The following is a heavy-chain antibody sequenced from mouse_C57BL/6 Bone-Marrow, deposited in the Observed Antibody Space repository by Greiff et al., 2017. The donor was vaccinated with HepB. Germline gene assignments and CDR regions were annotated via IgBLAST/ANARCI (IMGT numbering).Heavy chain of an antibody. J-gene: IGHJ2*01. CDR2: IIPENGDT. V-gene: IGHV14-4*01. CDR1: GFNIKDDY. CDR3: TTYYYGDY. Sequence: SGAELVRPGASVKLSCTASGFNIKDDYMHWVKQRPEQGLEWIGWIIPENGDTEYASKFQGKANITADTSSNTAYLQLSSLTSEDAAVYYCTTYYYGDYGGQGTTLTVSS.